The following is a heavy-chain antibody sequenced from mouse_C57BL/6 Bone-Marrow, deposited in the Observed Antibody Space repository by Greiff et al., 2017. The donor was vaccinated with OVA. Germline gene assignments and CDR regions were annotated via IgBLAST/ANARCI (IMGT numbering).Heavy chain of an antibody. CDR3: AREGVFPDYAMDY. Sequence: VKVVKSGAELARPGASVKLSCKASGYTFTSYGISWVKQRTGQGLEWIGEIYPRSGNTYYNEKFKGKATLTADKSSSTAYMELRSLTSEDSAVYFCAREGVFPDYAMDYWGQGTSVTVSS. CDR2: IYPRSGNT. V-gene: IGHV1-81*01. CDR1: GYTFTSYG. J-gene: IGHJ4*01.